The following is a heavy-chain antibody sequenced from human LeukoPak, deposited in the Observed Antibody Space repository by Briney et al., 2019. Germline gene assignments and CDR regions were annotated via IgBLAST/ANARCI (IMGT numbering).Heavy chain of an antibody. J-gene: IGHJ4*02. D-gene: IGHD6-6*01. CDR2: IYYSGST. CDR3: ARAEYSSSLGNFDY. V-gene: IGHV4-39*07. Sequence: SSETLSLTCTVSGGSISSSSYYWGWIRQPPGKGLEWIGSIYYSGSTNYNPTLKSRVTISVDTSKNQFSLKLSSVTAADTAVYYCARAEYSSSLGNFDYWGQGTLVTVSS. CDR1: GGSISSSSYY.